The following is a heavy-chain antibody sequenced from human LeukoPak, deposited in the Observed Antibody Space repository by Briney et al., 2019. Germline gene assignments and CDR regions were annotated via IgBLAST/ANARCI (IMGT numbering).Heavy chain of an antibody. V-gene: IGHV7-4-1*02. D-gene: IGHD2-15*01. CDR1: GYTFTSYA. CDR3: ARDADYSPYYYYGMDV. Sequence: ASVKVSCRASGYTFTSYAMNWVRQAPGQGLEWMGWINTNTGNPTYAQGFTGRFVFSLDTSVSTAYLQISSLKAEDTAVYYCARDADYSPYYYYGMDVWGQGTTVTVSS. CDR2: INTNTGNP. J-gene: IGHJ6*02.